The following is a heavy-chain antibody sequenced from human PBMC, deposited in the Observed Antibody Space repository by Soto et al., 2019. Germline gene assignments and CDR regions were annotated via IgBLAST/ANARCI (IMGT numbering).Heavy chain of an antibody. V-gene: IGHV3-48*01. Sequence: GGSLRLSCAASGFNFNTYHMDRFRQAPGKGLEWVSYISGDSGAKYYADSVKGRFTISRDNVKNSLYLQMNSLRVEDTAIYYCAGNEVPPAVRGHGTLVTVSS. CDR3: AGNEVPPAV. CDR2: ISGDSGAK. CDR1: GFNFNTYH. J-gene: IGHJ4*01. D-gene: IGHD2-2*01.